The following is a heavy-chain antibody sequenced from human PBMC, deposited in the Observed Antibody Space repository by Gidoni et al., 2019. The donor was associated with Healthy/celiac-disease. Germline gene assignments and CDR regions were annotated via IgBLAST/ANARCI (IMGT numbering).Heavy chain of an antibody. CDR2: MNPNSGNT. CDR3: ARFLSSYYYYYGMDV. D-gene: IGHD3-16*02. CDR1: GYTFTSSD. J-gene: IGHJ6*02. V-gene: IGHV1-8*01. Sequence: QVQLVQSGAEVKKPGASVNVSCTASGYTFTSSDINWVRQGTGQGLEWMGWMNPNSGNTGYAQKFQGRVTMTRNTSITTAYMELSSLRSEDTAVYYCARFLSSYYYYYGMDVWGQGTTVTVSS.